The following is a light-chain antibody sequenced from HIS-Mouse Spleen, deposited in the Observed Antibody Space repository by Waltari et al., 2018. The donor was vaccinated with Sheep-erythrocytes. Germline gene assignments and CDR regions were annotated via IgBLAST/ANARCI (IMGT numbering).Light chain of an antibody. CDR3: CSYAGSYNHV. CDR1: SSHVGGYNL. J-gene: IGLJ1*01. CDR2: DVS. Sequence: QSALTQPRSVSGSPGQSGTIPCTGTSSHVGGYNLVSWYQQHPGKAPKPMIYDVSKRPSGVPDRFSGSKSGNTASLTISGLQAEDEADYYCCSYAGSYNHVFATGTKVTVL. V-gene: IGLV2-11*01.